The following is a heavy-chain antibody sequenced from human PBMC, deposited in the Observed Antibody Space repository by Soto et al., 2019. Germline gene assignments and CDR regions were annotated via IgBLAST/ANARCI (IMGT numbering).Heavy chain of an antibody. D-gene: IGHD2-21*02. CDR2: ISWNSGSI. CDR1: GFTFDDYA. CDR3: AKDSSGGDSPYYYYGMDV. Sequence: PGGSLRLSCAASGFTFDDYAMHWVRQAPGKGLEWVSGISWNSGSIGYADSVKGRFTISRDNAKNSLYLQMNSLRAEDTALYYCAKDSSGGDSPYYYYGMDVWGQGTTVTVSS. V-gene: IGHV3-9*01. J-gene: IGHJ6*02.